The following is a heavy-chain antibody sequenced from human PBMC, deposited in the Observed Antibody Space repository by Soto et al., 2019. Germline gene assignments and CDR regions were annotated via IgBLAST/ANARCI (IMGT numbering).Heavy chain of an antibody. J-gene: IGHJ4*02. V-gene: IGHV3-74*01. Sequence: GGSLRLSCVASGFTFNNYWMPWVRQVPGRELVWVSHINSDGSGSSYVDSVKGRFTISRDNARNTLYLQANSLRAEDTAVYYCARDDPGVGIDYWGQGTLVTVSS. CDR3: ARDDPGVGIDY. D-gene: IGHD1-26*01. CDR1: GFTFNNYW. CDR2: INSDGSGS.